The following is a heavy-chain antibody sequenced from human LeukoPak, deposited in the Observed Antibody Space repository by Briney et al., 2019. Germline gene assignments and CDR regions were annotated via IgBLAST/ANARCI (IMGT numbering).Heavy chain of an antibody. D-gene: IGHD5-12*01. V-gene: IGHV4-31*03. CDR2: IYYSGST. CDR3: ARVDIVATTAFDY. Sequence: SETLSLTCTVSGGSISSGGYYWSWIRQHPGKGLEWIGYIYYSGSTYYNPSLKSRVTISVDTSKNQFSLKLSSVTAADTAVYYCARVDIVATTAFDYWGQGTLVTVSS. CDR1: GGSISSGGYY. J-gene: IGHJ4*02.